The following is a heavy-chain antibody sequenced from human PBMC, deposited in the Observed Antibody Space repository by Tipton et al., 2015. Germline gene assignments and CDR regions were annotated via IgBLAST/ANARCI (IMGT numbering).Heavy chain of an antibody. Sequence: TLSLTCTVSGAFINSYYWSWIRQPPGKGLEWVGYIHYSGSINYNPSLKSRVTISVDTSKNQFSLKLSSVTAADTAVYYCARAGSGWYGSYYFDYWGQGTLVTVSS. CDR1: GAFINSYY. CDR2: IHYSGSI. J-gene: IGHJ4*02. V-gene: IGHV4-59*12. D-gene: IGHD6-19*01. CDR3: ARAGSGWYGSYYFDY.